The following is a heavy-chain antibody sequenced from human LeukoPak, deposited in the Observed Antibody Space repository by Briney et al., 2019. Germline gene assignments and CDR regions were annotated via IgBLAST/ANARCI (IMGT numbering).Heavy chain of an antibody. V-gene: IGHV3-30*02. CDR3: ARGRPSPCSGGSCSVKYFQH. CDR1: GFTFSSYG. CDR2: IRYDGSNK. Sequence: GGSLRLSCAASGFTFSSYGMHWVRQAPGKGLEWVAFIRYDGSNKYYADSVKGRFTISRDNSKNTLYLQMNSLRAEDTAVYYCARGRPSPCSGGSCSVKYFQHWGQGTLVTVSS. D-gene: IGHD2-15*01. J-gene: IGHJ1*01.